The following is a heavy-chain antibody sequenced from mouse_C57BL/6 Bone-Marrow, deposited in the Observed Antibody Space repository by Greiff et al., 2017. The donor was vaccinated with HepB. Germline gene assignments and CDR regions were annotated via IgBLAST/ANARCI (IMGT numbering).Heavy chain of an antibody. Sequence: QVQLQQPGAELVRPGTSVKLSCKASGYTFTSYWMHWVKQRPGQGLEWIGVIDPSDSYTNYNQKFKGKATLTVDTSSSTAYMQLSSLTSEDSAVYYCARLTITYFDYWGQGTTLTVSS. CDR3: ARLTITYFDY. V-gene: IGHV1-59*01. D-gene: IGHD1-3*01. CDR1: GYTFTSYW. J-gene: IGHJ2*01. CDR2: IDPSDSYT.